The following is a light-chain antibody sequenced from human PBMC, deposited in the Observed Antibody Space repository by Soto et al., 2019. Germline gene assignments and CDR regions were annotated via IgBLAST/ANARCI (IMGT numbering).Light chain of an antibody. Sequence: QSALTQPPSASGTPGQRVTISCSGISSNIGSYTVNWYQLLPGTAPKLLIYNNNHRPSGVPDRFSGSKSGTSASLAISGLQSEDEADYYCAAWDDSLNGRLFGGGTKLTVL. V-gene: IGLV1-44*01. CDR3: AAWDDSLNGRL. J-gene: IGLJ2*01. CDR1: SSNIGSYT. CDR2: NNN.